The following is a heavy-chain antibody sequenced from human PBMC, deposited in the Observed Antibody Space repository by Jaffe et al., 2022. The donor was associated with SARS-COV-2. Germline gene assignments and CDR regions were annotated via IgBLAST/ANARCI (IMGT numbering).Heavy chain of an antibody. CDR2: ISYDGSNK. D-gene: IGHD3-22*01. J-gene: IGHJ4*02. CDR1: GFTFSSYG. Sequence: QVQLVESGGGVVQPGRSLRLSCAASGFTFSSYGMHWVRQAPGKGLEWVAVISYDGSNKYYADSVKGRFTISRDNSKNTLYLQMNSLRAEDTAVYYCAKGGYYDSSGYYLFDYWGQGTLVTVSS. V-gene: IGHV3-30*18. CDR3: AKGGYYDSSGYYLFDY.